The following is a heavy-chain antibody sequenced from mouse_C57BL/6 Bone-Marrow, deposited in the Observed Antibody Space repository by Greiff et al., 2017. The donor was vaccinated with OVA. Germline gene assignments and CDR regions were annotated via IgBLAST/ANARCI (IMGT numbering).Heavy chain of an antibody. D-gene: IGHD1-1*01. Sequence: EVQLVESGGDLVKPGGSLKLSCAASGFTFSSYGMSWVRQTPDKRLEWVATISSGGSYTYYPDSVQGRFTISRDTAKNTLYLQMSSLKSEDTAMYYCARQYYYVSSFLYWYFDVWGTGTTVTVSS. CDR2: ISSGGSYT. V-gene: IGHV5-6*01. CDR3: ARQYYYVSSFLYWYFDV. CDR1: GFTFSSYG. J-gene: IGHJ1*03.